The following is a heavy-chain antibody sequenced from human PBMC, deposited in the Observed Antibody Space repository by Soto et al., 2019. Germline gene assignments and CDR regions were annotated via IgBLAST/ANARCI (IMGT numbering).Heavy chain of an antibody. CDR3: AKDVGIAAALYDY. V-gene: IGHV1-3*01. Sequence: ASVKVSCKASGYTFTSYAMHWVRQAPGQRLEWMGWINAGNGNTKYSQKFQGRVTITRDTSASTAYMELSSLRSEDTAVYYCAKDVGIAAALYDYWGQGTLVTVSS. D-gene: IGHD6-13*01. J-gene: IGHJ4*02. CDR2: INAGNGNT. CDR1: GYTFTSYA.